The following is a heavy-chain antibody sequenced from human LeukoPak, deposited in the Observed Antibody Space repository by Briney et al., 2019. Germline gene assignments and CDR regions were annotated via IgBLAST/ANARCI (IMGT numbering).Heavy chain of an antibody. CDR1: GFTFSSYA. CDR3: AKVGDSGYDSWDY. CDR2: IRYDGSNK. D-gene: IGHD5-12*01. J-gene: IGHJ4*02. Sequence: PGGSLRLSCAASGFTFSSYAMSWVRQAPGKGLEWVAFIRYDGSNKYYADSVKGRFTISRDNSKNTLYLQMNSLRAEDTAVYYCAKVGDSGYDSWDYWGQGTLVTVSS. V-gene: IGHV3-30*02.